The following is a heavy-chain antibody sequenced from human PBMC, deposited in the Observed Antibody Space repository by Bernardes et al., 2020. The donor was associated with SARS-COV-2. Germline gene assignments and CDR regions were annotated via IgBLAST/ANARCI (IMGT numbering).Heavy chain of an antibody. J-gene: IGHJ4*02. Sequence: ASVKVSCKASGYTYTNYGISWVRQAPGHGLEWLGWISGNNGNTNYARHLQGRITMTSDLSTKTAFMELRRLRSDDTALYYCARVEGFCSGGTCFSLFYFDHWGQGTLVSVSS. CDR1: GYTYTNYG. CDR2: ISGNNGNT. V-gene: IGHV1-18*04. D-gene: IGHD2-15*01. CDR3: ARVEGFCSGGTCFSLFYFDH.